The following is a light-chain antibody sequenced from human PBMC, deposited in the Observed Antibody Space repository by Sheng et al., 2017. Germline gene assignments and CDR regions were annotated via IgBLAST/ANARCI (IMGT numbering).Light chain of an antibody. CDR3: QQYNSFSPWA. Sequence: DIQMTQSPSTLSASIGDRVNITCRASQSISDWLAWYQQKPGKAPKLLIYLVSTLESGVPSRFSGSGFGTEFTLTINSLQPDDFATYYCQQYNSFSPWAFGQGTKVEIK. V-gene: IGKV1-5*03. J-gene: IGKJ1*01. CDR1: QSISDW. CDR2: LVS.